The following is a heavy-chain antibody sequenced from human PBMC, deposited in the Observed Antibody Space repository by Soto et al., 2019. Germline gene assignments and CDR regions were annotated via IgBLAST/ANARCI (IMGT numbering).Heavy chain of an antibody. CDR1: GFTFSSYA. J-gene: IGHJ4*02. D-gene: IGHD6-13*01. Sequence: EVQLLESGGGLVQPGGSLRLSCAASGFTFSSYAMSWVRQAPGKGLEWVSRIKGDGSRTNYADSVKGRFTVSRDNAKNTVYLQVSSLRVEDTAVYYCARDLHDAAADYWGQGSLVTVSS. CDR3: ARDLHDAAADY. V-gene: IGHV3-23*01. CDR2: IKGDGSRT.